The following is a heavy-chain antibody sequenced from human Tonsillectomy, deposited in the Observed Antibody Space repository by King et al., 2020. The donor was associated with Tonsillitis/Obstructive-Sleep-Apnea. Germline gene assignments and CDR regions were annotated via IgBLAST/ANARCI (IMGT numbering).Heavy chain of an antibody. D-gene: IGHD1-26*01. CDR3: ATVRRLCAPGRYDYYYYYRDV. Sequence: QLVQSGAEVKKPGASVKVSCKVSGYILTQLSMHWVRQAPGKGLEWMGGFDPEEGETIYAQKFQGRVTMTEDTSTDTAYMELSSLRSEDTAVYYCATVRRLCAPGRYDYYYYYRDVGGKGTTVTVSS. CDR2: FDPEEGET. CDR1: GYILTQLS. V-gene: IGHV1-24*01. J-gene: IGHJ6*03.